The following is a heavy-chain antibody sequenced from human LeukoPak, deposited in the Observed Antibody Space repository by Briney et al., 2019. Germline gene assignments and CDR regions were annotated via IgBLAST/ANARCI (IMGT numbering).Heavy chain of an antibody. D-gene: IGHD3-22*01. CDR2: ISTYNGNT. CDR3: ARETSSGLH. CDR1: GYTFTKYG. Sequence: ASVKVSCKASGYTFTKYGITWVRQAPGQGLEWMGWISTYNGNTNYAQKLQGRVTMTTDTSTSTAYMELRSLISDDAAVYYCARETSSGLHWGQGTLVTVSS. V-gene: IGHV1-18*01. J-gene: IGHJ4*02.